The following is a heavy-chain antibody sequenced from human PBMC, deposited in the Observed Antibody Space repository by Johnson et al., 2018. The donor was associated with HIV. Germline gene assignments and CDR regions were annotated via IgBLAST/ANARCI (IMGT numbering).Heavy chain of an antibody. D-gene: IGHD3-10*01. CDR2: ISSSGSTI. CDR3: ARAPEVRGIDAFDI. CDR1: GFTFSDYD. V-gene: IGHV3-11*04. Sequence: QVQLVESGGGLVKPGGSLRLSCAASGFTFSDYDMSWIRQAPGKGLEWVSFISSSGSTIYYADSVKGRFTISRDNAKNSLYLQMNILTAEDTAVYYCARAPEVRGIDAFDIWGQGTMVTVSS. J-gene: IGHJ3*02.